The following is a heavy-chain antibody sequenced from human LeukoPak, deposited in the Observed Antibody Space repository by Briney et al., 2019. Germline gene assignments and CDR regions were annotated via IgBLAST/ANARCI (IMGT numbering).Heavy chain of an antibody. D-gene: IGHD1-26*01. CDR1: GYTFTGYY. Sequence: ASVKVSCKASGYTFTGYYMHWVRQAPGQGLEWMGWINPNSGGTNYAQKFQGRVTMAGDASIRTAYMELSSLRSDDTAVYYCARGSGNYYGFFDCWGQGTLVTVSS. CDR2: INPNSGGT. J-gene: IGHJ4*02. V-gene: IGHV1-2*02. CDR3: ARGSGNYYGFFDC.